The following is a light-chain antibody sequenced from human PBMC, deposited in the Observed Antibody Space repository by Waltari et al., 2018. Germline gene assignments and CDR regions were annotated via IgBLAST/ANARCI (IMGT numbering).Light chain of an antibody. CDR1: QSVSSN. V-gene: IGKV3-15*01. CDR2: GAS. CDR3: QQYNNWPMYT. J-gene: IGKJ2*01. Sequence: EIVMTQSPATLSVSPGERATLSCRASQSVSSNLAWYQQKPGQVSRLLIYGASTRATGIPARFSGSGSVTEFILTISSLQSEDFAIYYCQQYNNWPMYTFGQGTKLEIK.